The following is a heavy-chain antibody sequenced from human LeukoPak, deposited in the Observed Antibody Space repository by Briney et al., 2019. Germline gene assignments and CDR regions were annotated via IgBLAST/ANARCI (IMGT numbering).Heavy chain of an antibody. Sequence: SSETLSLTCTVSGGSISSYYWSWIRQPPGKGLEWIGYSYCSGSTSYSPSLKSRVTISVDTSKNQFSLKLSSVTAADTAIYYCARHPYSGGNYPFGSWGQGILVTVSS. V-gene: IGHV4-59*08. CDR3: ARHPYSGGNYPFGS. J-gene: IGHJ4*02. CDR2: SYCSGST. D-gene: IGHD1-26*01. CDR1: GGSISSYY.